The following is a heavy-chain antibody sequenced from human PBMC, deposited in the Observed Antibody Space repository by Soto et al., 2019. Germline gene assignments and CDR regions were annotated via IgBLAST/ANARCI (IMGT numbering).Heavy chain of an antibody. CDR1: GGTFSTYA. CDR2: DIPIFGTP. CDR3: ARSQGGSSSLDIYYYYYYGMDV. D-gene: IGHD2-15*01. V-gene: IGHV1-69*01. Sequence: QVQLVQSGAEVKKPGSSVKVSCKAPGGTFSTYAISWVRQAPGQGLEWMGGDIPIFGTPKYAQKFQGRVTITAGESTSTGYMELRSLRAEDTAVYYCARSQGGSSSLDIYYYYYYGMDVWGQGTTVTVSS. J-gene: IGHJ6*02.